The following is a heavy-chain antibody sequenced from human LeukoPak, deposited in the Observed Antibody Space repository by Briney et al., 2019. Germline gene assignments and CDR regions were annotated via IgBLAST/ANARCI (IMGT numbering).Heavy chain of an antibody. V-gene: IGHV3-21*04. CDR2: ISGSSSYI. D-gene: IGHD3/OR15-3a*01. CDR1: GFSFSSYN. J-gene: IGHJ4*02. Sequence: GGSLRLSCAAYGFSFSSYNMNWVRQAPGKGLEWVSSISGSSSYIYYADSVKGRFTISRDNSKNTLYLQMNSLRAEDTAVYYCAKAWTTYYFDYWGQGTLVTVSS. CDR3: AKAWTTYYFDY.